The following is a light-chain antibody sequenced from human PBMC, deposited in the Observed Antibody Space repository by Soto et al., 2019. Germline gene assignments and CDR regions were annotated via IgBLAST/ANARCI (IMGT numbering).Light chain of an antibody. Sequence: EIVKTQYPATLSVSPGGSVTLSCRASQHVSRNFAWYRQKPGQAPTLLIYRASTRATGIPARFSGSGSGTEFPITSSSQQSEDSAVYYCQKYNNWPYTFGQGTKLEIK. CDR2: RAS. J-gene: IGKJ2*01. CDR3: QKYNNWPYT. CDR1: QHVSRN. V-gene: IGKV3-15*01.